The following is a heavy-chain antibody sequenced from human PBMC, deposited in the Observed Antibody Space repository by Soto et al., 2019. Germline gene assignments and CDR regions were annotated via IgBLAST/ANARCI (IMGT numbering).Heavy chain of an antibody. CDR3: PNDRIPQPWLYGPVV. J-gene: IGHJ6*02. Sequence: ELQLVESGGGLVQPGRSLRLSCAASGFTFDDYAMHWVRQVPGKGLEWVSGNSWNSGSLGYADSVKGRFTISRDNAKNSLYLDMYSLRAEDTALYYCPNDRIPQPWLYGPVVSGQGTTVTVSS. CDR2: NSWNSGSL. V-gene: IGHV3-9*01. D-gene: IGHD2-2*01. CDR1: GFTFDDYA.